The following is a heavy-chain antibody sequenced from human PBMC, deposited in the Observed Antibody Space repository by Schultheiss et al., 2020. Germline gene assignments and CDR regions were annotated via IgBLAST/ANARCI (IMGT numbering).Heavy chain of an antibody. CDR2: INPNSGGT. Sequence: ASVKVSCKASGDTFTGYYMHWVRQAPGQGLEWMGWINPNSGGTNYAQKFQGRVTMTRDTSISTGYMELSSLRSEDTAVYYCATLDYYYGMDVWGQGTTVTVSS. J-gene: IGHJ6*02. CDR1: GDTFTGYY. V-gene: IGHV1-2*02. CDR3: ATLDYYYGMDV.